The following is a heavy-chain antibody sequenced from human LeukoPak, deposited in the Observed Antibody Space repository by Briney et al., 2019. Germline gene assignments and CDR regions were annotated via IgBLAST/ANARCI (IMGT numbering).Heavy chain of an antibody. CDR3: ARDHDYGDYSDAFDI. CDR1: GFTFSSYS. J-gene: IGHJ3*02. V-gene: IGHV3-21*01. D-gene: IGHD4-17*01. Sequence: GGSLRLSCAASGFTFSSYSMNWVRQAPGKGLEWVSSISSSSSYIYYADSVKGRFTISRDNAKNSLYLQMNSLRAEDTAVYYCARDHDYGDYSDAFDIWGQGTMVTVS. CDR2: ISSSSSYI.